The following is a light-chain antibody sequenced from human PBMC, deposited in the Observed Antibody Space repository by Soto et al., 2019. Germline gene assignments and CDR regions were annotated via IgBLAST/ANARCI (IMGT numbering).Light chain of an antibody. Sequence: EIVLTQSPATLSLSPGERGTLSCRASQSVSSYLAWYQQKPGQAPSLLIFDASNRATGIPARFSGSGSGTDFTLTISRLEPEDFAVYYCQQRSNGYTFGQGTKLEIK. CDR1: QSVSSY. J-gene: IGKJ2*01. V-gene: IGKV3-11*01. CDR3: QQRSNGYT. CDR2: DAS.